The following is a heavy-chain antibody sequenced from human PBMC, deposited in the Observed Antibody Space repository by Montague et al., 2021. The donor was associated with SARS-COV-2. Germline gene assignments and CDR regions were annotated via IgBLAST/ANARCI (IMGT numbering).Heavy chain of an antibody. V-gene: IGHV4-59*01. CDR1: GDSISSYY. Sequence: SETLSLTCSVSGDSISSYYYNWIRQPPGKGLEWIGYTYYVPRTXXTNTXXXPSLKRRVNISLDTSVNQFSLKLTSVTPADTAVDYCARAANILSGFYNHPFEYWGQGILVTVSS. CDR3: ARAANILSGFYNHPFEY. J-gene: IGHJ4*02. CDR2: TYYVPRT. D-gene: IGHD3-9*01.